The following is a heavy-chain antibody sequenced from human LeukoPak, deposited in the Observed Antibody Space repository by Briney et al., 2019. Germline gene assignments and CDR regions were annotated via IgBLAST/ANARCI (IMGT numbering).Heavy chain of an antibody. CDR3: ARGIYSYHFDY. J-gene: IGHJ4*02. Sequence: SETLSLTCSGSGGSINSAHFYWNRIRQPPGKGLEWVGYIFYSGSTYYNPSLKSRVTISLDASKNQSSLSLSSVTAADTAVYYCARGIYSYHFDYWGQGILVTVSS. CDR2: IFYSGST. CDR1: GGSINSAHFY. V-gene: IGHV4-30-4*08. D-gene: IGHD5-18*01.